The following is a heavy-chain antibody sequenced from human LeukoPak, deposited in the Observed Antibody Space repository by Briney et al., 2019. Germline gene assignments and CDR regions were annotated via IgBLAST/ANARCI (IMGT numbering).Heavy chain of an antibody. J-gene: IGHJ4*02. D-gene: IGHD6-13*01. CDR2: ISSSSSTI. CDR3: ARGRYSSSWDIFDY. Sequence: GGSLRLSCAASGFTFSSYSMNWVHQAPGKGLEWVSYISSSSSTIYYADSVKGRFTISRDNAKNSLYLQMNSLRDEDTAVYYCARGRYSSSWDIFDYWGQGTLVTVSS. CDR1: GFTFSSYS. V-gene: IGHV3-48*02.